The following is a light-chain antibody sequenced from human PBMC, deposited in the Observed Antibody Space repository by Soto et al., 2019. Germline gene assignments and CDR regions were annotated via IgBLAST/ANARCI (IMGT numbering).Light chain of an antibody. CDR3: QKYVDAPKT. V-gene: IGKV1-27*01. CDR1: QSISNY. Sequence: DIQMTQSPSSLSASVGDRVTITCRASQSISNYLAWYQQKPGKVPKLLIYAASTWPSGVPSRFIGSGSGTDFTLTISRLQPEDAATYYCQKYVDAPKTFGQGTKLEIK. CDR2: AAS. J-gene: IGKJ2*01.